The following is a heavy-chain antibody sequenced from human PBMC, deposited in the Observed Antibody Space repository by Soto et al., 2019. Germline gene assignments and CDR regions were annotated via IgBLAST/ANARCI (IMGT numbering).Heavy chain of an antibody. CDR1: GCTFSGYD. Sequence: QVQLVQSGAGLNKSGASLRLSCEASGCTFSGYDMTWIRQAPGQGLEWLSYISRTDSSKYYAGFVKGRFTISVDRAKRTLYPQMTALRADDTAVYYCARDLYGLDVWGQGTTVIVSS. V-gene: IGHV3-11*01. CDR3: ARDLYGLDV. CDR2: ISRTDSSK. J-gene: IGHJ6*02.